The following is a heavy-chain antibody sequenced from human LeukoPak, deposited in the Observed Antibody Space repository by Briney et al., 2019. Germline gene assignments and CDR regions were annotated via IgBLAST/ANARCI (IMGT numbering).Heavy chain of an antibody. CDR1: GYSISSGYY. D-gene: IGHD1-26*01. CDR3: ARDPTWARRYYGMDV. CDR2: IYHTGST. J-gene: IGHJ6*02. V-gene: IGHV4-38-2*02. Sequence: SETLSLTCTVTGYSISSGYYWGWIRQPPGKGLEGIGRIYHTGSTYYNPSLKSRVTISVDTSKNQFSLKLSSVTAADTAVYYCARDPTWARRYYGMDVWGQGTTVTVSS.